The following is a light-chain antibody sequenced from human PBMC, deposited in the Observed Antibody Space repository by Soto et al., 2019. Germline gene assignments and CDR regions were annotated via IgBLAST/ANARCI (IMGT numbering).Light chain of an antibody. CDR1: SSDVGGYNY. CDR2: GVT. Sequence: QSALTQPASVSGSPGQSITISCTGTSSDVGGYNYVSWYQQHPGKAPKLMIYGVTNRPSGVSNRFSGSTSGNTASLTISGRQAEDEADYYCSSYTSSTTLSVVFGGGTKLTVL. J-gene: IGLJ2*01. CDR3: SSYTSSTTLSVV. V-gene: IGLV2-14*01.